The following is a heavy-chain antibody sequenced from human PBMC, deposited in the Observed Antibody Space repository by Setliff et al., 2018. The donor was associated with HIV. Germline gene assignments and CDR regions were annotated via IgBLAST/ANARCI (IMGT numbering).Heavy chain of an antibody. CDR3: ARGLERTNALFGVLSIWLDS. D-gene: IGHD2-8*01. Sequence: GGSLRLSCAASGFTFSNYGMHWVRQAPGKGLEWVATINEDGSKKYYGASVKGRFTVSRDNAKKSLYLQMNSLRAEDTAVYFCARGLERTNALFGVLSIWLDSWGQGTLVTVSS. CDR2: INEDGSKK. J-gene: IGHJ5*01. CDR1: GFTFSNYG. V-gene: IGHV3-7*03.